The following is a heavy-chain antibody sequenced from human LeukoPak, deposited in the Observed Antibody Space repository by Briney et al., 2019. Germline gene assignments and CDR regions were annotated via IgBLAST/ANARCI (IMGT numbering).Heavy chain of an antibody. CDR3: ARHRPDMYYDILTGWGANWFDP. Sequence: SGTLSLTCAVSGGSISSSNWWSWVRQPPGKGLEWIGEIYHSGNTNSNPSLKSRVTISLDKSKNQFSLKLSSVTAADTAVYYCARHRPDMYYDILTGWGANWFDPWGQGTLVTVSS. CDR2: IYHSGNT. CDR1: GGSISSSNW. D-gene: IGHD3-9*01. J-gene: IGHJ5*02. V-gene: IGHV4-4*02.